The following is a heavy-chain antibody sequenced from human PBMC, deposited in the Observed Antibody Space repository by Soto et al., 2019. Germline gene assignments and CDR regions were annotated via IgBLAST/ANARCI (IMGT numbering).Heavy chain of an antibody. CDR1: GGSITRGGSY. D-gene: IGHD3-10*01. Sequence: QVQLQESGPGLVKPSQTLSLTCTVSGGSITRGGSYWSWIRQHPEKGLEWIGYVAYSGDTYYNPSPESRDTFLVDMSKNLLSLRLSAATAADTAVDYCARAWLEFNCFDSWGQGTLVTVSS. CDR3: ARAWLEFNCFDS. CDR2: VAYSGDT. J-gene: IGHJ5*01. V-gene: IGHV4-31*03.